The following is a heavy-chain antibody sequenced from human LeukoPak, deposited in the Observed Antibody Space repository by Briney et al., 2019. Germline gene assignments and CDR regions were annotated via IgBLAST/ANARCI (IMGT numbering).Heavy chain of an antibody. CDR3: ARATLYYYDGMDV. V-gene: IGHV3-30-3*01. Sequence: GRSLRLSCAASGFTFSSYAMHWVRQAPGKGLEWVAVISYDGSDKYYADSVKGRFTISRDNSKNTLYLQMNSLRAEDTAVYYCARATLYYYDGMDVWGQGTTVTVSS. CDR1: GFTFSSYA. CDR2: ISYDGSDK. J-gene: IGHJ6*02.